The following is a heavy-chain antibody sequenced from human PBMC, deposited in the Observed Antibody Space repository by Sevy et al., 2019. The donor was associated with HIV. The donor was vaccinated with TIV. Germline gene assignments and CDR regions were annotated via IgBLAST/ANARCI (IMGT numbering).Heavy chain of an antibody. J-gene: IGHJ6*02. Sequence: GGSLRLSCAASGFTFDDYAMHWVRQAPGKGLEWVSGISWNSGSIGYADSVKGRFTISRDNAKNSLYLQMNSLRAEDTALYYCAKDYYDSSGYYKGYYYYYGMDVWGHGTTDTVS. CDR3: AKDYYDSSGYYKGYYYYYGMDV. CDR2: ISWNSGSI. D-gene: IGHD3-22*01. V-gene: IGHV3-9*01. CDR1: GFTFDDYA.